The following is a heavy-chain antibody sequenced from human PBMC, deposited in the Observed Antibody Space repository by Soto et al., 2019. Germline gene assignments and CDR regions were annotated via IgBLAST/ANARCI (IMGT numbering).Heavy chain of an antibody. J-gene: IGHJ3*02. Sequence: GGSLRLSCAASGFTFSNAWMSWVRQAPGKGLEWVGRIKSKTDGGTTDYAAPVKGRFTISRDDSKNTLYLQMNSLKTEDTAVYYCTTDLEWGSTYYYDSSGYDAFDIWGQGTMVTVSS. V-gene: IGHV3-15*01. CDR1: GFTFSNAW. D-gene: IGHD3-22*01. CDR2: IKSKTDGGTT. CDR3: TTDLEWGSTYYYDSSGYDAFDI.